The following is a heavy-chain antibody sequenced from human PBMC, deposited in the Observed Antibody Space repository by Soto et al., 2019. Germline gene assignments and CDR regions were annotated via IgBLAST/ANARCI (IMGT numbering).Heavy chain of an antibody. CDR2: FYNSGTT. D-gene: IGHD3-10*01. CDR1: GDSIRSYY. Sequence: SETLSLTCTVSGDSIRSYYWIWIRQPPGRGLEWIGFFYNSGTTNYNPSLKSRVTISGDTSKNQFSLNLMSVTAADTAVYYCARDGSGRPATYWGQGILVTVS. CDR3: ARDGSGRPATY. V-gene: IGHV4-59*01. J-gene: IGHJ4*02.